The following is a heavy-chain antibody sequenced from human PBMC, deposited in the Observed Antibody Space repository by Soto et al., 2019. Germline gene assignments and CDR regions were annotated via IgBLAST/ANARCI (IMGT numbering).Heavy chain of an antibody. D-gene: IGHD3-3*01. CDR1: GYTFTGYY. CDR3: AREYYDFWSGRYVMDV. CDR2: INPNSGGT. J-gene: IGHJ6*02. Sequence: ASVKVSCKASGYTFTGYYMHWVRQAPGQGLEWMGWINPNSGGTNYAQKFQGWVTMTRDTSISTAYMELSRLRSDDTAVYYCAREYYDFWSGRYVMDVWGQGTTATVSS. V-gene: IGHV1-2*04.